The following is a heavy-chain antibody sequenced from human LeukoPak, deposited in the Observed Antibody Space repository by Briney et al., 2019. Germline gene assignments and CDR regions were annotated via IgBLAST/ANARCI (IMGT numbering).Heavy chain of an antibody. CDR1: GFTFRDYS. CDR3: ARVRGSYHFDY. CDR2: ITSSSSAI. D-gene: IGHD1-26*01. V-gene: IGHV3-48*01. Sequence: GGALRLFCAASGFTFRDYSMNWVRQAPGKGPEWVSYITSSSSAIYYADSVKGRFTISRDNAKNSLYLQMNSLRADDTAVYYCARVRGSYHFDYWGQGTLVTVSS. J-gene: IGHJ4*02.